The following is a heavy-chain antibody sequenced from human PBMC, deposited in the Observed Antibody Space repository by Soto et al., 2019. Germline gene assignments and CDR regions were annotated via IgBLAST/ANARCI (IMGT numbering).Heavy chain of an antibody. D-gene: IGHD4-17*01. CDR3: ARHSTTVVTPPYYYYGMDV. CDR2: IYYSGST. J-gene: IGHJ6*02. CDR1: GGSISSSSYY. Sequence: SETLSLTCTVSGGSISSSSYYWGWIRQPPGKGLEWIGSIYYSGSTYYNPSLKSRVTISVDTSKNQFSLKLSSVTAADTAVYYCARHSTTVVTPPYYYYGMDVWGQGTTVTVSS. V-gene: IGHV4-39*01.